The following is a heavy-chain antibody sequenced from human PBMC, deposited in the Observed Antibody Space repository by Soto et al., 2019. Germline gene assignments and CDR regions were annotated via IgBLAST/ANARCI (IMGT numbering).Heavy chain of an antibody. J-gene: IGHJ4*02. CDR2: MYSGGST. CDR3: AKADGSRRTPPSIHY. Sequence: SETLSLTCSVSGASISSDYWSWIRQPPGKGLEWIGYMYSGGSTNYNPSLKSRVTISLDTSKNKFSLKLSSVTAADTAVYYCAKADGSRRTPPSIHYWGQAILVTVSS. D-gene: IGHD3-10*01. V-gene: IGHV4-59*01. CDR1: GASISSDY.